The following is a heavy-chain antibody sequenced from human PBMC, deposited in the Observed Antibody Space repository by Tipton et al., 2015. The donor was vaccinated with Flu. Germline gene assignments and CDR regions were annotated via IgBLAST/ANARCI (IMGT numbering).Heavy chain of an antibody. CDR3: ARDAPGGNSFDS. Sequence: QSGAEVRKPGASLEVSCKASGYTFVRYYVHWVRQAPGQGFEWLGWINPKSGVTRSPEKFQGWVTMTRDTSINTAYMELSSLRSDDTALYFCARDAPGGNSFDSWGQGTLVTVSS. D-gene: IGHD4-23*01. V-gene: IGHV1-2*04. J-gene: IGHJ4*02. CDR2: INPKSGVT. CDR1: GYTFVRYY.